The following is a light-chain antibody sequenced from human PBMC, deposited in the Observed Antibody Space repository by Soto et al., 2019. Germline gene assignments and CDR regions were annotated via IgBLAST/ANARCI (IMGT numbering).Light chain of an antibody. CDR2: EVS. CDR1: SSDVGGYNY. Sequence: QSVLTQPASVSGCPGQSITMSCTGTSSDVGGYNYVSWYQQHPGKAPKLMIYEVSNRPSGVSNRFSGSKSGNTASLTISGLQAEDEADYYCSSYTSSSTYVFGTGTKVTVL. V-gene: IGLV2-14*01. CDR3: SSYTSSSTYV. J-gene: IGLJ1*01.